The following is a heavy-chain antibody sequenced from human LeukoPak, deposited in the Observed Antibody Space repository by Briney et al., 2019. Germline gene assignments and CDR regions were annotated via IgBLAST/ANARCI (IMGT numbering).Heavy chain of an antibody. CDR3: ARESYYSGYEHVDY. Sequence: PGGSLRLSCAASGFTFSDSYMSWIRQAPGKGLEYISYISSSGSTIYYADSVKGRFTLSRDNAKNSLSLEMNSLRAEDTAVYYCARESYYSGYEHVDYWGQGTLVTVSS. V-gene: IGHV3-11*01. D-gene: IGHD5-12*01. CDR1: GFTFSDSY. CDR2: ISSSGSTI. J-gene: IGHJ4*02.